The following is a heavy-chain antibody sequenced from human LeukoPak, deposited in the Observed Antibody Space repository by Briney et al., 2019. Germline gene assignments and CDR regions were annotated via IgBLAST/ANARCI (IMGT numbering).Heavy chain of an antibody. J-gene: IGHJ4*02. CDR3: ATYSSSWYYGFDY. CDR2: ISAYNGNT. V-gene: IGHV1-18*04. D-gene: IGHD6-13*01. Sequence: ASVKVSCKASGYTFTGYYMHWVRQAPGQGLEWMGWISAYNGNTNYAQKLQGRVTMTTDTSTSTAYMELRSLRSDDTAVYYCATYSSSWYYGFDYWGQGTLVTVSS. CDR1: GYTFTGYY.